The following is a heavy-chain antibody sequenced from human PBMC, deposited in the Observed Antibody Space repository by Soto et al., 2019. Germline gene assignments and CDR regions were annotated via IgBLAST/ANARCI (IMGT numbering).Heavy chain of an antibody. CDR3: ATGHIVVVTAPDAFDI. D-gene: IGHD2-21*02. V-gene: IGHV1-24*01. Sequence: ASVKVSCKVSGYTLTELSMHWVRQAPGKGLEWMGGFDPEDGETIYAQKSQGRVTMTEDTSTDTAYMELSSLRSEDTAVYYCATGHIVVVTAPDAFDIWGQGTMVTVSS. CDR1: GYTLTELS. CDR2: FDPEDGET. J-gene: IGHJ3*02.